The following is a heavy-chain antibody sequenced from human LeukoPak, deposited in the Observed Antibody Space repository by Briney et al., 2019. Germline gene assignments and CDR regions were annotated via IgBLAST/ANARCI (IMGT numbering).Heavy chain of an antibody. D-gene: IGHD5-12*01. CDR3: ARVRDSGYDRGYYFDS. Sequence: LSLTCSVSGASISGHYWNWIRQSPGKGLEWASYISSSGRSIYYADSVRGRFTISRDNAQNSLYLQMNSLRAEDTAVYYCARVRDSGYDRGYYFDSWGQGTLVTVSS. CDR2: ISSSGRSI. CDR1: GASISGHY. J-gene: IGHJ4*02. V-gene: IGHV3-11*04.